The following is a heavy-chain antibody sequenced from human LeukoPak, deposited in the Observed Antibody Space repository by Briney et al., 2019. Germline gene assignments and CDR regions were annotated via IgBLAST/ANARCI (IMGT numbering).Heavy chain of an antibody. V-gene: IGHV3-38-3*01. Sequence: GGSLRLSCAASGFTVSSNEMSWVRQAPGKGLEWVSSISGGSTYYADSRKGRFTISRDNSKNTLHLQMNSLRSEDTAVYYCATKDSSSPGLDGYWGQGTLVTVSS. CDR2: ISGGST. J-gene: IGHJ4*02. CDR3: ATKDSSSPGLDGY. CDR1: GFTVSSNE. D-gene: IGHD6-6*01.